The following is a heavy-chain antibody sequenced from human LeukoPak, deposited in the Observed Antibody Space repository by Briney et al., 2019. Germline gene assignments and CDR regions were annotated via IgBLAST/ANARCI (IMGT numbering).Heavy chain of an antibody. CDR3: AREYCSGGSCYPDVLSNWFDP. V-gene: IGHV1-69*13. CDR2: IIPILGTA. D-gene: IGHD2-15*01. Sequence: SVKVSCKASGGTFSSYAISWVRQAPGQGLEWMGGIIPILGTANYAQKFQGRVTITADESTSTAYMELSSLRSEDTAVYYCAREYCSGGSCYPDVLSNWFDPWGQGTLVTVSS. J-gene: IGHJ5*02. CDR1: GGTFSSYA.